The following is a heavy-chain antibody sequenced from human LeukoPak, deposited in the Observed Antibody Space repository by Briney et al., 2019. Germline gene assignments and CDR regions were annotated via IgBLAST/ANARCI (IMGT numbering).Heavy chain of an antibody. Sequence: GGSLGLSCAASGFTFSGYSINWVRQAPGKGLEWVSYISSSSSTIYYADSVKGRFTISRDNAKSSLYLEMNSLRAEDTVVYYCARGTTVTCGYWGQGTLVTVSS. D-gene: IGHD4-17*01. CDR1: GFTFSGYS. CDR2: ISSSSSTI. V-gene: IGHV3-48*01. J-gene: IGHJ4*02. CDR3: ARGTTVTCGY.